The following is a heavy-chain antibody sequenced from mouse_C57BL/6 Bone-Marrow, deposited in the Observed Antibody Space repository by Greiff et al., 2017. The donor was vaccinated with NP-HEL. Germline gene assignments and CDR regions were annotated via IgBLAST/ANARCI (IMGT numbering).Heavy chain of an antibody. J-gene: IGHJ4*01. Sequence: VQLQQSGPELVKPGASVKISCKASGYSFTGYYMNWVKQSPEKSLEWIGEINPSTGGTTYNQKFKAKATLTVDKSSSTAYMQLKSLTSEDSAVYDCARIGDYAMDYWGQGTSVTVSS. CDR1: GYSFTGYY. CDR3: ARIGDYAMDY. V-gene: IGHV1-42*01. CDR2: INPSTGGT.